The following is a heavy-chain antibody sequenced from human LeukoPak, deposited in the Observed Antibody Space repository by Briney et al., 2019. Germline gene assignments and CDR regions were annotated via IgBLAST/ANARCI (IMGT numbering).Heavy chain of an antibody. Sequence: ASVTVSCKASGYTFTGYYMHWVRQAPGQGLEWMGWINPNSGGTNYAQKFQGRVTMTRDTSISTAYMELSRLRSDDTAVYYCARGGETTVVTPWGGYWGQGTLVTVSS. CDR1: GYTFTGYY. V-gene: IGHV1-2*02. CDR2: INPNSGGT. J-gene: IGHJ4*02. CDR3: ARGGETTVVTPWGGY. D-gene: IGHD4-23*01.